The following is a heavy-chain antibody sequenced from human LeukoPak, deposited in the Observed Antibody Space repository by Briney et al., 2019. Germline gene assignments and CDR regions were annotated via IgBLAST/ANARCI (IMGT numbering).Heavy chain of an antibody. CDR2: ISGSGGST. CDR3: AKCPKPAMVDY. J-gene: IGHJ4*02. V-gene: IGHV3-23*01. CDR1: GFTFSGYA. D-gene: IGHD5-18*01. Sequence: GESLRLSCAASGFTFSGYAMSWVRQAPGKGLEWVSAISGSGGSTYYADSVKGRFTISRDNSKNTLYLQMNSLRAEDTAVYYCAKCPKPAMVDYWGQGTLVTVSS.